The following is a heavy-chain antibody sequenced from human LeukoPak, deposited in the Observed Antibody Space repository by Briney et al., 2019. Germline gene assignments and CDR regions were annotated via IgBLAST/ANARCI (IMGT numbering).Heavy chain of an antibody. CDR2: IYHVGGT. V-gene: IGHV4-39*07. J-gene: IGHJ4*02. Sequence: SETLSLTCNVSGVSIKTNSDYWAWLRQPPGKGLEWIGSIYHVGGTYYNPSLKSRVTISIDTSKNQFSLKLTSVTAADTAVYYCARDRFYYDTGYYQYYFDYWGQGTLVTVSS. CDR3: ARDRFYYDTGYYQYYFDY. D-gene: IGHD3-22*01. CDR1: GVSIKTNSDY.